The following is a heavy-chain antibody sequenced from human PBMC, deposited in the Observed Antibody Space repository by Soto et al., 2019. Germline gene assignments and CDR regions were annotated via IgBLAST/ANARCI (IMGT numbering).Heavy chain of an antibody. CDR3: ARESGQGYFDY. CDR2: IYYSGST. V-gene: IGHV4-59*01. D-gene: IGHD5-12*01. Sequence: SETLSLTCTVSGGSISSYYWSWIRQPPGKGLEWIGYIYYSGSTNYNPSLKSRVAISVDTSKNQFSLKLSSVTAADTAVYYCARESGQGYFDYWGQGTLVTVSS. J-gene: IGHJ4*02. CDR1: GGSISSYY.